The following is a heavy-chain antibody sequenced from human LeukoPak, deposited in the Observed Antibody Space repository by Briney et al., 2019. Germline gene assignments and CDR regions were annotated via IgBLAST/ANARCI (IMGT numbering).Heavy chain of an antibody. Sequence: GGSLRLSCAASGFSFSTYAMHWVHQAPGKGLDWVAMIWSDGSNQYYADSVKGRFTISRDNSKNTLYLQMNSLRAEDTAVYYCATEGDSSWTFDSWGQGPLVTVSS. CDR3: ATEGDSSWTFDS. V-gene: IGHV3-33*01. CDR1: GFSFSTYA. D-gene: IGHD6-13*01. CDR2: IWSDGSNQ. J-gene: IGHJ4*02.